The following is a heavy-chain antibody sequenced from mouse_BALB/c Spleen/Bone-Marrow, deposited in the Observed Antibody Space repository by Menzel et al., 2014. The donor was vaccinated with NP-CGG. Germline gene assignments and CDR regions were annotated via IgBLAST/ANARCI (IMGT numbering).Heavy chain of an antibody. Sequence: VQLQQSGPELVKPGASVKISCKASGYAFSSSWMNWVKQRPGQGLEWLGRIFPGDGDTYYNGKFKGKATLTADKSSSTAYMQLSSLTSVDSAVYFCARSDGYRAMDYWGQGTSVTVSS. J-gene: IGHJ4*01. CDR2: IFPGDGDT. CDR1: GYAFSSSW. CDR3: ARSDGYRAMDY. V-gene: IGHV1-82*01. D-gene: IGHD2-3*01.